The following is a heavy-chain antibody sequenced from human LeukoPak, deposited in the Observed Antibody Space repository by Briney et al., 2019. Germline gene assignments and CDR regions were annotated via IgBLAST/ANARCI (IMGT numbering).Heavy chain of an antibody. CDR2: ISGSGGST. V-gene: IGHV3-23*01. Sequence: EGTLRLSCAASGFTFSSYGMSWVRQAPGKGLEWVSAISGSGGSTYYADSVKGRFTISRDNSKNTLYLQMNSLRAEDTAVYYCAKDHPRRRLLLPSYYFDYWGQGTLVTVSS. J-gene: IGHJ4*02. CDR1: GFTFSSYG. CDR3: AKDHPRRRLLLPSYYFDY. D-gene: IGHD3-22*01.